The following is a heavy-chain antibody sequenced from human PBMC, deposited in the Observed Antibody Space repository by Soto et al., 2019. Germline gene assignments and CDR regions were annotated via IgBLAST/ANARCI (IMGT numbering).Heavy chain of an antibody. CDR3: ARDAPFLGSDYHDAFDI. D-gene: IGHD3-3*01. J-gene: IGHJ3*02. CDR1: GFTVSSNY. CDR2: IYSGGST. Sequence: EVQLVESGGGLVQPGGSLRLSCAASGFTVSSNYMSWVRQAPGKGLEWVSVIYSGGSTYYADSVKGRFTISRDNSKNTLYLQMNSLRAEDTAVYYCARDAPFLGSDYHDAFDIWGQGTMVTVSS. V-gene: IGHV3-66*01.